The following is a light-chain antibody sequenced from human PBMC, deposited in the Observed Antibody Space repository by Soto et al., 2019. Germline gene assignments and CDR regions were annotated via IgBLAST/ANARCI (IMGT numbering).Light chain of an antibody. J-gene: IGLJ1*01. Sequence: QSVLTQPASVSGSPGQSITISCTGTSSDVGGYNYVSWYQQHPCKAPKLMIYEVSNRPSGVSNRFSGSKSGNTAPLTISGLQAEDEADYYCSSYTSSRTLFVFGTGTKVTVL. V-gene: IGLV2-14*01. CDR2: EVS. CDR1: SSDVGGYNY. CDR3: SSYTSSRTLFV.